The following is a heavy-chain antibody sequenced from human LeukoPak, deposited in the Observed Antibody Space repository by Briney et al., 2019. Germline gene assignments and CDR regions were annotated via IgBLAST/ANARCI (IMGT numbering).Heavy chain of an antibody. CDR1: GGSISSGDYY. D-gene: IGHD3-9*01. Sequence: SETLSLTCTVSGGSISSGDYYWSWIRQPPGKGLEWIGYIYYSGITYYNPSLKSRVTISVDTSKNQFSLKLSSVTAADTAVYYCARVVTNYDILTGYVGYGMDVWGKGTTVTVSS. J-gene: IGHJ6*04. V-gene: IGHV4-30-4*01. CDR2: IYYSGIT. CDR3: ARVVTNYDILTGYVGYGMDV.